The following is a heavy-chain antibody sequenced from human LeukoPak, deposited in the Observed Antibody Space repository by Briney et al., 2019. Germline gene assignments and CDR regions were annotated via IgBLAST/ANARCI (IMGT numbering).Heavy chain of an antibody. V-gene: IGHV1-69*02. J-gene: IGHJ6*02. D-gene: IGHD3-16*01. CDR1: GGTFSSYT. CDR2: IIPILGIA. CDR3: ARASPARITLRSPYYYYGMDV. Sequence: SVKVSCKASGGTFSSYTISWVRQAPGQGLEWMGRIIPILGIANYAQKFQGRVTITADKSTSTAYMELSSLRSEDTAVYYCARASPARITLRSPYYYYGMDVWGQGTTVTVSS.